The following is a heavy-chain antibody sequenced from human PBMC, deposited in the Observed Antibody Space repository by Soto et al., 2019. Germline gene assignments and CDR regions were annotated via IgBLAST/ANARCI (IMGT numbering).Heavy chain of an antibody. CDR1: GCFLSSYY. J-gene: IGHJ4*02. Sequence: PSETLAPTWTVSGCFLSSYYWGLIRPPAGKVLEYIGYIHSTASTNYNPSLKSRVTFSVDTSKNQFSLKLTSVTAADTAVYYCARRGPGSQFYFDSWGRGTLVTVSS. D-gene: IGHD2-15*01. CDR2: IHSTAST. V-gene: IGHV4-4*09. CDR3: ARRGPGSQFYFDS.